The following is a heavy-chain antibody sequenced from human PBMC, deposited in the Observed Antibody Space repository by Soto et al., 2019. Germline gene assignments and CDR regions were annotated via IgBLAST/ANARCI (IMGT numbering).Heavy chain of an antibody. V-gene: IGHV4-61*03. CDR1: GGSVNSGGYY. CDR2: IFYNGGT. J-gene: IGHJ4*02. D-gene: IGHD2-15*01. Sequence: PSETLSLTCTVSGGSVNSGGYYWSWIRQSPGKVIEWIGFIFYNGGTSYNPSLGSRVTISTDTPKTHFSMDLNFVPAADTGVYYCARGDRGPRRFYFDTWGQGVLVTFSS. CDR3: ARGDRGPRRFYFDT.